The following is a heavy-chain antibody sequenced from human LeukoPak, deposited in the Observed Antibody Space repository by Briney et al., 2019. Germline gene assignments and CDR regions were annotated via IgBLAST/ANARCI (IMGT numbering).Heavy chain of an antibody. J-gene: IGHJ4*02. CDR3: ARDGDTSGYYPRFFDH. CDR2: IYHRGNI. D-gene: IGHD3-22*01. V-gene: IGHV4-30-2*01. CDR1: GGSLSSGAYS. Sequence: SETLSLTCAVSGGSLSSGAYSWGWIRQPPGKGLEWVGYIYHRGNIYFNPSLRTRVSVSLDKSKNRFSLNLTSVTAADTAVYYCARDGDTSGYYPRFFDHWGQGILVTVSS.